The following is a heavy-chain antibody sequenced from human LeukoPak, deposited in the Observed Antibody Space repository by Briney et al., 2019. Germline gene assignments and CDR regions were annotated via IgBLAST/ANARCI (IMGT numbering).Heavy chain of an antibody. V-gene: IGHV3-48*03. J-gene: IGHJ4*02. D-gene: IGHD6-19*01. CDR2: ISGNGSTL. Sequence: GRSLRLSCAASAFTFSSCEMTSVRHAPGKRLEWLSYISGNGSTLYYADSMKGRFSISRVKTKDSLYLLMNRLTAEDPAVSFSAREGYTDSSGWRLDYWGPATLVTVSS. CDR1: AFTFSSCE. CDR3: AREGYTDSSGWRLDY.